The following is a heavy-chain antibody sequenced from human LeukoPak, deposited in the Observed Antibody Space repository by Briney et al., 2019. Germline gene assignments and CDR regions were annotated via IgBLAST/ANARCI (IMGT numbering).Heavy chain of an antibody. J-gene: IGHJ4*02. CDR3: ASSGSTSFFGAY. CDR1: GGSFSGYY. CDR2: INHSGST. V-gene: IGHV4-34*01. Sequence: SETLSLTFAVYGGSFSGYYWSWIRQPPGKGLEWIGEINHSGSTNYNPSLKSRVTISVDTSKNQFSLKLSSVTAADTAVYYCASSGSTSFFGAYWGQGALVTVSS. D-gene: IGHD2-2*01.